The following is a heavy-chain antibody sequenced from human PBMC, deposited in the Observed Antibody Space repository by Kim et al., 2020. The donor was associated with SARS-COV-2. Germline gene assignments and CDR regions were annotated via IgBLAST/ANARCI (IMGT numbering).Heavy chain of an antibody. J-gene: IGHJ4*02. Sequence: GGSLRLSCAASGFTFSSYAMHWVRQAPGKGLEWVAVISYDGSNKYYADSVKGRFTISRDNSKNTLYLQMNSLRAEDTAVYYCARDSGGYRETTVTTIFDYWGQGTLVTVSS. D-gene: IGHD4-17*01. CDR1: GFTFSSYA. CDR3: ARDSGGYRETTVTTIFDY. V-gene: IGHV3-30*04. CDR2: ISYDGSNK.